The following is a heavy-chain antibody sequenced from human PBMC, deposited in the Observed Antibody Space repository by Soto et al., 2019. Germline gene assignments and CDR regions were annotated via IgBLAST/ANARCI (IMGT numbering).Heavy chain of an antibody. V-gene: IGHV3-21*01. CDR3: ARQLHFGEFSLGY. D-gene: IGHD3-10*01. CDR1: GFTFSAYN. Sequence: TGGSLRLSCAASGFTFSAYNMYWVRQAPGKGLEWVSYMSSSGTYIYYADSVKGRFTISRDNADNSLYLQMNSLRAEDAAVYYCARQLHFGEFSLGYWGQGTLVTVSS. CDR2: MSSSGTYI. J-gene: IGHJ4*02.